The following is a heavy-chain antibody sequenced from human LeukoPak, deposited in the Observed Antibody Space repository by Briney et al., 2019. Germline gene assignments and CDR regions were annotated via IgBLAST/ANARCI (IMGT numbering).Heavy chain of an antibody. CDR2: IYHSGST. CDR1: GYSISSGYY. V-gene: IGHV4-38-2*02. Sequence: PSETLSLTCTVSGYSISSGYYWGWIRQPPGKGLEWIGSIYHSGSTYYNPSLKSRVTISVDTSKNQFSLKLSSVTAADTAVYYCAGTRWIQLYAFDIWGQGTMVTVSS. D-gene: IGHD5-18*01. J-gene: IGHJ3*02. CDR3: AGTRWIQLYAFDI.